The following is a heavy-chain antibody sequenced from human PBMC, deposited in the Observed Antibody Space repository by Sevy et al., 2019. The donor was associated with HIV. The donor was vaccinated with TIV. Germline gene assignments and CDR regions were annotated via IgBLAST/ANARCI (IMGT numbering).Heavy chain of an antibody. D-gene: IGHD6-13*01. J-gene: IGHJ4*02. Sequence: ASVQVSCKASGRTFSNYAISWVRQAPGKGLEWMGGIIPMFGTANYVQKFQGRATITAYESTSTAYMELSSLRSEDTAGYYCAKSISWYASFDSWGQGTLVTVSS. CDR2: IIPMFGTA. V-gene: IGHV1-69*13. CDR3: AKSISWYASFDS. CDR1: GRTFSNYA.